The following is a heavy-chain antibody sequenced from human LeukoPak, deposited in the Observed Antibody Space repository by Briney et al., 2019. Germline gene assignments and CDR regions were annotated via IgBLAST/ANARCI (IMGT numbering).Heavy chain of an antibody. CDR2: IYPGDSDT. Sequence: RGESLKISCKGSGYSFTSYWIGWVRQMPGKGLEWMGIIYPGDSDTRYSPSFQGQVTISADKSVSTAYLQWSSLKASDTAMYYCARPVATISYYFDYWGQGTLVTVSS. CDR1: GYSFTSYW. V-gene: IGHV5-51*01. D-gene: IGHD5-12*01. CDR3: ARPVATISYYFDY. J-gene: IGHJ4*02.